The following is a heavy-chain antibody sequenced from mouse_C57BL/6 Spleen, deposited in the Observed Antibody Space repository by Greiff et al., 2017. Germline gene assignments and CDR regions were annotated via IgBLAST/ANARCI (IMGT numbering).Heavy chain of an antibody. CDR2: IYPNNGGT. J-gene: IGHJ1*03. Sequence: EVKLMESGPELVKPGASVKIPCKASGYTFTDYNMDWVKQSHGKSLEWIGDIYPNNGGTIYNQKFKGKATLTVDKSSSTAYMELRSLTSEDTAVYYCERSSSYRDWYFDVWGTGTTVTVSS. D-gene: IGHD1-1*01. V-gene: IGHV1-18*01. CDR3: ERSSSYRDWYFDV. CDR1: GYTFTDYN.